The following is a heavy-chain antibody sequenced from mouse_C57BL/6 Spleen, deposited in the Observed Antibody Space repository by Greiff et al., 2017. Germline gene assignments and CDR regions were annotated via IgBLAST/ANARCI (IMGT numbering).Heavy chain of an antibody. CDR3: AKVITTVVAEGYYAMDY. CDR2: IYPGDGDT. J-gene: IGHJ4*01. V-gene: IGHV1-80*01. Sequence: VHLVESGAELVKPGASVKISCKASGYAFSSYWMNWVKQRPGKGLEWIGQIYPGDGDTNYNGKFKGKATLTADKSSSTAYMQLSSLTSEDSAVYFGAKVITTVVAEGYYAMDYWGQGTSVTVSS. D-gene: IGHD1-1*01. CDR1: GYAFSSYW.